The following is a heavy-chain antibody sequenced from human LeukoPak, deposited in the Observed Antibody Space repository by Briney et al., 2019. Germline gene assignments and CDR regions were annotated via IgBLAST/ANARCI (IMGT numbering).Heavy chain of an antibody. V-gene: IGHV3-7*01. CDR1: GFTFRTYW. CDR3: AREEGVTIAVSGYFDL. D-gene: IGHD2-15*01. J-gene: IGHJ2*01. CDR2: INQDERDR. Sequence: GGSLRLSGAASGFTFRTYWRSWVRQAPGKGREWGANINQDERDRYYVDSVKGRFTISRDNAKNSVYLQMNSLRAEDTAVYYCAREEGVTIAVSGYFDLWGRGTLVTVSS.